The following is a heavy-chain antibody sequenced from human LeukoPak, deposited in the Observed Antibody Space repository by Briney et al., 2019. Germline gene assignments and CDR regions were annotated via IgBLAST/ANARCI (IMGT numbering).Heavy chain of an antibody. D-gene: IGHD6-13*01. J-gene: IGHJ4*02. V-gene: IGHV3-48*03. Sequence: PGGSLRLSCAASGLPFSSYEMNWVRQAPGKGLEWVSYISSSGSTIYYADSVKGRFTISRDNAKNSLYPQMNSLRAEDTAVYYCARDRWFDYWGQGTLVTVSS. CDR3: ARDRWFDY. CDR2: ISSSGSTI. CDR1: GLPFSSYE.